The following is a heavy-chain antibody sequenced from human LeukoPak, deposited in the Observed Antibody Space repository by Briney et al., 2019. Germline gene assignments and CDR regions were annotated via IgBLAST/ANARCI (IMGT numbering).Heavy chain of an antibody. CDR1: GFTFSSYA. Sequence: GGSLRLSCAASGFTFSSYAMHWVRQAPGKGLEWVAVISYDGSNKYYADSVKGRFTISRDNSKNTLYLQMNSLRAEDTAVYYCAREFPGFDPWAREPWSPSPQ. J-gene: IGHJ5*02. V-gene: IGHV3-30-3*01. CDR3: AREFPGFDP. CDR2: ISYDGSNK.